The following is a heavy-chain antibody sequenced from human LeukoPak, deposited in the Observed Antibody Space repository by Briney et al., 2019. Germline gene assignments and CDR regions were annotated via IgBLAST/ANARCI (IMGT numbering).Heavy chain of an antibody. D-gene: IGHD4-17*01. CDR2: LHFSGSS. CDR3: AYATPPDLFDV. J-gene: IGHJ3*01. V-gene: IGHV4-59*01. Sequence: PSETLSLTCTVSGGSISTNYWSWIRQPPGKGLEWIGYLHFSGSSKYNPSLKSRASISVDTSKNQFSLKVTSVTAADTALYYCAYATPPDLFDVWGQGAMVTVSS. CDR1: GGSISTNY.